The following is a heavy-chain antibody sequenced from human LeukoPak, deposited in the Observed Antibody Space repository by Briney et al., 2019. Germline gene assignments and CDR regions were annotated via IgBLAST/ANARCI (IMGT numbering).Heavy chain of an antibody. V-gene: IGHV1-2*02. J-gene: IGHJ4*02. CDR3: ARVAGGDWYYFDF. Sequence: ASVTVSCKASGYTFTAYYMHWVRQAPGQGLEWMGWINLNSGGTTSAQKFQGRVTMTRGTSISAAYMELSRLGSDDTAVYYCARVAGGDWYYFDFWGQGTLVTVSS. CDR1: GYTFTAYY. D-gene: IGHD2-21*02. CDR2: INLNSGGT.